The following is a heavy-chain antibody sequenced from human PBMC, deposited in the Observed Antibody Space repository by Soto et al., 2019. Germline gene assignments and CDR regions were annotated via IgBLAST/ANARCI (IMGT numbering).Heavy chain of an antibody. D-gene: IGHD6-19*01. V-gene: IGHV1-18*04. CDR2: ISAYNGNT. CDR1: GYTFTSYG. CDR3: AHHLMGIAEAGTSVDV. Sequence: GASVKVSCKASGYTFTSYGISWVRQAPGQGLEWMGWISAYNGNTNYAQKLQGRVTMTTDTSTSTAYMELRSLRSDDTAVYYCAHHLMGIAEAGTSVDVWGQGTTVTVSS. J-gene: IGHJ6*02.